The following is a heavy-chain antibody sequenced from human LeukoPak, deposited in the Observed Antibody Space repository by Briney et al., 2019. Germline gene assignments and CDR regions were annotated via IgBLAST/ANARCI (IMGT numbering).Heavy chain of an antibody. D-gene: IGHD3-22*01. CDR2: INHSGST. CDR3: ARVLTDSSGYYLDYYYYGMDV. Sequence: PSETLSLTCAVYGGSFSGYYWSWIRQPPGKGLEWIGEINHSGSTNYNPSLKSRVTISVDTSKNQLSLKLSSVTAADTAVYYCARVLTDSSGYYLDYYYYGMDVWGQGTTVTVSS. V-gene: IGHV4-34*01. J-gene: IGHJ6*02. CDR1: GGSFSGYY.